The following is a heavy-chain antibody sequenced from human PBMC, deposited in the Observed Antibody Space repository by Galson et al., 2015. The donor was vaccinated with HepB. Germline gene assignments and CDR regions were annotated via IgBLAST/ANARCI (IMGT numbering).Heavy chain of an antibody. Sequence: ETLSLTCTVSGGSISSHYWSWIRQPPGKGLEWIGYIYYSGSTNYNPSLKSRVTISVDTSKNQFSLKLSSVTAADTAVYYCARSACGRQYYDFWSGYQRYNWFDPWGQGTLVTVSS. J-gene: IGHJ5*02. V-gene: IGHV4-59*11. CDR3: ARSACGRQYYDFWSGYQRYNWFDP. CDR2: IYYSGST. CDR1: GGSISSHY. D-gene: IGHD3-3*01.